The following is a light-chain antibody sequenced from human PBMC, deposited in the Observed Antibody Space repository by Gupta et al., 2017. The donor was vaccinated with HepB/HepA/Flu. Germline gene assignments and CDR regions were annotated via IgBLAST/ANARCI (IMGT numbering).Light chain of an antibody. CDR1: QRVTSN. CDR2: GAS. Sequence: EIVMTQSPATLSVSPGERAALPCRASQRVTSNLSWYQHKPGQAPRLLIHGASTSATGVPARFIGSGSWTEFTLTIDSLQSEDFAVYYCQQYDNRRPITFGQGTRLEIK. V-gene: IGKV3-15*01. J-gene: IGKJ5*01. CDR3: QQYDNRRPIT.